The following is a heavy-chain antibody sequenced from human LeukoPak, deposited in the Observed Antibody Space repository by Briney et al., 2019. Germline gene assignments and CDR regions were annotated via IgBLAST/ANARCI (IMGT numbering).Heavy chain of an antibody. CDR2: IWYDGSNK. Sequence: GGSLRLSCAASGFTFSSYGMHWVRQAPGKGLEWVAVIWYDGSNKYYADSVKGRFTISRDNAKNSLYLQMNSLRDEDTAVYYCARILGLTLDYWGQGALVTVSS. CDR1: GFTFSSYG. D-gene: IGHD1-14*01. J-gene: IGHJ4*02. CDR3: ARILGLTLDY. V-gene: IGHV3-33*01.